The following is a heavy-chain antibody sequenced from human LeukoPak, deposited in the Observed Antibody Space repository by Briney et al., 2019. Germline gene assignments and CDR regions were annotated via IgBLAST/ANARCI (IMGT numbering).Heavy chain of an antibody. CDR3: ARDRSPFYYYFMDV. J-gene: IGHJ6*03. CDR2: MYNSGST. Sequence: SETLSLTCTVSGGSISGSYWSWIRQPPGKGLEWIAYMYNSGSTNYNPSLKSRVSMSVDASNSQFSLRLRSVTAADTAIYYCARDRSPFYYYFMDVWGKGTTVSVSS. V-gene: IGHV4-4*08. CDR1: GGSISGSY. D-gene: IGHD2-15*01.